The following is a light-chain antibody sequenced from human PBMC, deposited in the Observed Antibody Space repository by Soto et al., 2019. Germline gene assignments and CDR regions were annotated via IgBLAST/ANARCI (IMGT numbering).Light chain of an antibody. CDR2: GAS. V-gene: IGKV3-20*01. CDR3: KQYSATPTWT. J-gene: IGKJ1*01. Sequence: STQALHLGERATLSCRAIQSVSSSYLAWYQQKPGQAPRLLIYGASSRATGIPDRFSGGGSGTDFTLSINNVKAADVAVYYSKQYSATPTWTLGQG. CDR1: QSVSSSY.